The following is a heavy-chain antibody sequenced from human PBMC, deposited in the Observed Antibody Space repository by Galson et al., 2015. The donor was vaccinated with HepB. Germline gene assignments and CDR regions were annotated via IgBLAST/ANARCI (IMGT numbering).Heavy chain of an antibody. Sequence: SLRLSCAASGFTFSSYAMHWVRQAPGKGLEWVAVISYDGSNKYYADSVKGRFTISRDNSKNTLYLQMNSLRAEDTAVYYCARGQKMVYSSSWYRFDYWGQGTLVTVSS. D-gene: IGHD6-13*01. CDR1: GFTFSSYA. CDR3: ARGQKMVYSSSWYRFDY. J-gene: IGHJ4*02. V-gene: IGHV3-30*04. CDR2: ISYDGSNK.